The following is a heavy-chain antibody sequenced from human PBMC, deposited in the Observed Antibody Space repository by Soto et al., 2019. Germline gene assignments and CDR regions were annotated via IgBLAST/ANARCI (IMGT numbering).Heavy chain of an antibody. J-gene: IGHJ6*02. CDR3: ATAKPITMVRGAPRYGMDV. D-gene: IGHD3-10*01. CDR1: GYTLTELS. Sequence: ASVKVSCKVSGYTLTELSMHWVRQAPGKGLEWMGGFDPEDGETIYAQKFQGRVTMTEDTSTDTAYMELSSLRSEDTAVYNCATAKPITMVRGAPRYGMDVWGQGTTVTVSS. V-gene: IGHV1-24*01. CDR2: FDPEDGET.